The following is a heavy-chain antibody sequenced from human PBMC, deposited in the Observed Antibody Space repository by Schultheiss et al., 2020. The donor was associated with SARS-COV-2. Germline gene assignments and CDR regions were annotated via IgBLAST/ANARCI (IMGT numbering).Heavy chain of an antibody. J-gene: IGHJ6*02. CDR1: GESFSAYY. CDR2: IYYSGTT. Sequence: SETLSLTCAVCGESFSAYYWGCIRQHPGKGLEWIGYIYYSGTTYYNPSLKSRVTISVDTSKKQFSLRLSSVTAADTAVYYCARSGSHAYRTVFYYYGMDVWGQGTTVTVSS. CDR3: ARSGSHAYRTVFYYYGMDV. V-gene: IGHV4-31*11. D-gene: IGHD4-17*01.